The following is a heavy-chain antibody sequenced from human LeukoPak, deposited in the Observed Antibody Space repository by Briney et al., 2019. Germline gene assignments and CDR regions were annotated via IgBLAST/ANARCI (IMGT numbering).Heavy chain of an antibody. CDR2: ISYDGSNK. J-gene: IGHJ4*02. D-gene: IGHD4-17*01. V-gene: IGHV3-30-3*01. Sequence: PGGSLRLSCAASGFAFSRYAMHWVRQAPGKGLEWVAVISYDGSNKYYADSVKGRFTISRDNSKNTLYLQMNSLRAEDTAVYYCARDYGDYFNYWGQGTLVTVSS. CDR3: ARDYGDYFNY. CDR1: GFAFSRYA.